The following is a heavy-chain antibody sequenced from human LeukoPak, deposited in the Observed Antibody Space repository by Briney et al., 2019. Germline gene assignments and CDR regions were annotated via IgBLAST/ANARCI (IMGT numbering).Heavy chain of an antibody. D-gene: IGHD2-21*01. CDR2: ITGSGSI. J-gene: IGHJ4*02. Sequence: GGSWRLSCVASGGTITSHSLDWGRQAPGKGQERVSSITGSGSIQYADSVKGRFTISRDNAKHSLYLQMDGLRAEDTAVYYCVRDVIHSYFDIWGQGILVTVSS. V-gene: IGHV3-21*01. CDR3: VRDVIHSYFDI. CDR1: GGTITSHS.